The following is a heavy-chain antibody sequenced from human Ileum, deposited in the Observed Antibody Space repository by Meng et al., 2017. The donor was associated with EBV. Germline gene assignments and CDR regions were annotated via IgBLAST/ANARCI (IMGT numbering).Heavy chain of an antibody. D-gene: IGHD3-16*01. V-gene: IGHV4-4*02. Sequence: VWLPQSDSRLVRRSGVLSLTCTVSVDSFSGFYWWSLVRQSPGKGLEWIGEVYPSGTPYYNPSLKSRVTISLDKSRNQFSLNLIHVTAADAAVYYCARDVFQYASGIPAHWGQGTLVTVSS. J-gene: IGHJ4*02. CDR3: ARDVFQYASGIPAH. CDR1: VDSFSGFYW. CDR2: VYPSGTP.